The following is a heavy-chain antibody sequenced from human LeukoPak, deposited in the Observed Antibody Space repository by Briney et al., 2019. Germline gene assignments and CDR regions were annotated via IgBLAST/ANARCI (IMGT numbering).Heavy chain of an antibody. Sequence: GASVKVSCRTSGYPFSHYRISWVRQAPGQGLEWMGGISAYSGKTDYAETLQGRVTMTTDTATTTAYLEMRTLTSDDTAVYFCARERNSDYLDYWGQGTLVIVSS. J-gene: IGHJ4*02. CDR1: GYPFSHYR. CDR3: ARERNSDYLDY. D-gene: IGHD4-23*01. V-gene: IGHV1-18*01. CDR2: ISAYSGKT.